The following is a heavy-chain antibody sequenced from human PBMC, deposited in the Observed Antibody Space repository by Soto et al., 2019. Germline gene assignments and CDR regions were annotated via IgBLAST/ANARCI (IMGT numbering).Heavy chain of an antibody. CDR2: ISAYNGNT. V-gene: IGHV1-18*01. J-gene: IGHJ4*02. D-gene: IGHD7-27*01. CDR3: ARDPENWGFAQSFDY. Sequence: ASVKVSCKASGYTFTSYGISWVRQAPGRGLEWMGWISAYNGNTNYAQKLQGRVTMTTDTSTSTAYMELRSLRSDDTAVYYCARDPENWGFAQSFDYWGQGTLVTVSS. CDR1: GYTFTSYG.